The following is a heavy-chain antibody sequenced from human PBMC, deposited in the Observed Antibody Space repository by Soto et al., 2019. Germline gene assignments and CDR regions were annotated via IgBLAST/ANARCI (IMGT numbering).Heavy chain of an antibody. Sequence: SETLSLTCTVSVGSISSHYWSLIRQSPGKGLEWIGYIYNSGSTKYNPSLKSRVTISVDTSKNQFSLKLSSVTAADTAVYYCARGNRRRTGIAARPGNYYYYGMEVWGQGTTVTVSS. CDR1: VGSISSHY. J-gene: IGHJ6*02. D-gene: IGHD6-6*01. CDR2: IYNSGST. V-gene: IGHV4-59*11. CDR3: ARGNRRRTGIAARPGNYYYYGMEV.